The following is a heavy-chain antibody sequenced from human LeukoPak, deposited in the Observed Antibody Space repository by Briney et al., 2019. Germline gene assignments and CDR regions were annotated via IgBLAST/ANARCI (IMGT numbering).Heavy chain of an antibody. Sequence: GSSVKVSCKASGGTFSSYAISWVRQAPGQGLEWMGGIIPIFGTANYAQKFQGRVTITADESTSTAYMKLSSLRSEDTAVYYCARGPTGVHDAFDIWGQGTMVTVSS. V-gene: IGHV1-69*01. CDR3: ARGPTGVHDAFDI. CDR2: IIPIFGTA. J-gene: IGHJ3*02. CDR1: GGTFSSYA. D-gene: IGHD1-1*01.